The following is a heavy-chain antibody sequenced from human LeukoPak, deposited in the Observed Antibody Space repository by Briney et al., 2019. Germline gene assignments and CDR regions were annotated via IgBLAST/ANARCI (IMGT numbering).Heavy chain of an antibody. Sequence: SETLSLTCTVSGGSISSSSYYWGWIRQPPGKGLEWIGSIYYSGSTYYNPSLKSRVTISVDTSKNQFSLKLSSVTAADTAVYYCARSLYCSSTSCYYYGMDVWGQGTTVTVSS. CDR3: ARSLYCSSTSCYYYGMDV. J-gene: IGHJ6*02. D-gene: IGHD2-2*01. CDR2: IYYSGST. V-gene: IGHV4-39*07. CDR1: GGSISSSSYY.